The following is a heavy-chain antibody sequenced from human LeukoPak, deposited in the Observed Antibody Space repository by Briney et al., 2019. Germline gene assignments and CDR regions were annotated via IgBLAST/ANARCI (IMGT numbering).Heavy chain of an antibody. V-gene: IGHV3-23*01. CDR2: ISGSGGST. J-gene: IGHJ4*02. CDR1: GFTVSSNY. D-gene: IGHD2-2*02. Sequence: GGSLRLSCAASGFTVSSNYMSWVRQAPGKGLEWVSAISGSGGSTYYADSVKGRFTISRDNSKNTLYLQMNSLRAEDTAVYYCANTDIVVVPAALLWGQGTLVTVSS. CDR3: ANTDIVVVPAALL.